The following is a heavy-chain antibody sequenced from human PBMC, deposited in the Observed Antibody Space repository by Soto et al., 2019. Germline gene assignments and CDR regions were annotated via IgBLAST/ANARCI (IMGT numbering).Heavy chain of an antibody. CDR2: FFSDAER. CDR3: ARMDGDYNYYGLDV. J-gene: IGHJ6*02. Sequence: QVTLKESGPVLVKPTETLTLTCSVSGFSLTNGRMGVSWIRQPPGQALEWLAHFFSDAERSYSTSMQSRLNMYKDSTGSKVVLTITNMAPADTATYFCARMDGDYNYYGLDVWGHGIAVTVSS. CDR1: GFSLTNGRMG. V-gene: IGHV2-26*01. D-gene: IGHD4-17*01.